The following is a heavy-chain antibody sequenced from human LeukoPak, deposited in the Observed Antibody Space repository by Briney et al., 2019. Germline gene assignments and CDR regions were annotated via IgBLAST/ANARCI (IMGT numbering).Heavy chain of an antibody. CDR2: IYSGGST. Sequence: GGSLRLSCAASGFTVSSNYMSWVRQAPGKGLEWGSVIYSGGSTYYADSVKGRFTISRHNSKNTLYLQMNSLRAEDTAVYYCARDPRKDCGGDCYYYYGMDVWGQGTTVTVSS. J-gene: IGHJ6*02. CDR1: GFTVSSNY. V-gene: IGHV3-53*04. CDR3: ARDPRKDCGGDCYYYYGMDV. D-gene: IGHD2-21*02.